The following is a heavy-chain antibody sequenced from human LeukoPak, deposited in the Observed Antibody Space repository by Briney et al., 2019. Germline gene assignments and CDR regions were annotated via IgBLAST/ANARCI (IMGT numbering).Heavy chain of an antibody. CDR2: IYYSGST. D-gene: IGHD6-6*01. J-gene: IGHJ4*02. Sequence: SPETLSLTCTVSGGSISSYYWSWIRQPPGKGLEWIGYIYYSGSTNYNPSLKSRVTISVDTSKNQFSLKLSSVTAADTAVYYCARSLGDSSSAGLFDYWGQGTLVTVSS. CDR3: ARSLGDSSSAGLFDY. V-gene: IGHV4-59*01. CDR1: GGSISSYY.